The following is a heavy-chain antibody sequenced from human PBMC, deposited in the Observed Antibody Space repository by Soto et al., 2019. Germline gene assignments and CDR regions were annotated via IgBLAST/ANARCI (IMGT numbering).Heavy chain of an antibody. D-gene: IGHD2-15*01. Sequence: SXRLSCAGSVFTFSSYSIHVFRHAPGRGLEWVSAITRNSEIYYADSVKGRFTISRDNAKNSVSLQMDSLRAEDTAVYYCAREQTPWTIEYGLDAWGQGTTV. V-gene: IGHV3-21*01. J-gene: IGHJ6*01. CDR2: ITRNSEI. CDR3: AREQTPWTIEYGLDA. CDR1: VFTFSSYS.